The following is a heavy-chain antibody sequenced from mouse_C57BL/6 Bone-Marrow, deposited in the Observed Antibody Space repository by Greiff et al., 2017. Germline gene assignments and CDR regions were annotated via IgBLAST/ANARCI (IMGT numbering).Heavy chain of an antibody. J-gene: IGHJ3*01. Sequence: VQLQQPGAELVMPGASVTLSCKASGYTFTSYWMHWVQQRPGQGLEWIGEIDPSDSYTNYHQKFKGQSTLTVDKSSSTAYMQLSSLTSEDSAVYYLSRWAIYYGNYALFAYWGQGTLVTVSA. CDR3: SRWAIYYGNYALFAY. D-gene: IGHD2-1*01. CDR2: IDPSDSYT. CDR1: GYTFTSYW. V-gene: IGHV1-69*01.